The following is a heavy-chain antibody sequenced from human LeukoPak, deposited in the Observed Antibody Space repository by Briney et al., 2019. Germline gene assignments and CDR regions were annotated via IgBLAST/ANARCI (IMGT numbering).Heavy chain of an antibody. V-gene: IGHV3-21*01. CDR3: ARVTRDGYNKVFDY. CDR2: ISSSSSYI. Sequence: GGSLRLSCAASGFTFSSYSMNWVRQAPGKGLEWVSSISSSSSYIYYADSVKGRFTISRDNAKNSLYLQMNSLRAEDTAVYYCARVTRDGYNKVFDYWGQGTLITVSS. J-gene: IGHJ4*02. D-gene: IGHD5-24*01. CDR1: GFTFSSYS.